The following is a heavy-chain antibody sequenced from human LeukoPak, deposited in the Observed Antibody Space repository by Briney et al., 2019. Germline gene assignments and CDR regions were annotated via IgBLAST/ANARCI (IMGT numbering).Heavy chain of an antibody. CDR3: AKRLGAFGFDY. V-gene: IGHV3-23*01. CDR1: GFTFRGYA. Sequence: GGSLRLSCAASGFTFRGYAMNWVRQAPGKGLEWVSGISGTGGSTHYVDSVMGRFTISRDNSKNTLDLQMNSLRAEDTALYYCAKRLGAFGFDYWGQGTLVTVSS. CDR2: ISGTGGST. D-gene: IGHD3-16*01. J-gene: IGHJ4*02.